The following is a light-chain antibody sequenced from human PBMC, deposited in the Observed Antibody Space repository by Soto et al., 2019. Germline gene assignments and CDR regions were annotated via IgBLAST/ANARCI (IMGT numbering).Light chain of an antibody. CDR3: QQYNNWPLT. J-gene: IGKJ4*01. CDR2: GAS. Sequence: EVVLTQSPGTLSLSPGEGATLSCRASQSVGSNYLAWFQQKLGRAPRLLIYGASSRATGIPDRFSGSGSGTEFTLTMSSLQSEDFAVYYCQQYNNWPLTFGGGPKVDIK. CDR1: QSVGSNY. V-gene: IGKV3-20*01.